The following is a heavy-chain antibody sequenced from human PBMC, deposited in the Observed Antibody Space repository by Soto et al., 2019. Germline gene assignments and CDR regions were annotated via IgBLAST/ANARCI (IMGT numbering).Heavy chain of an antibody. V-gene: IGHV4-31*03. Sequence: QVQLQESGPGLVKPSQTLSLTCTVSGGSISSGGYYWSWIRQHPGKGLEWIGYIYYSGSTYYNPSLKSRVTLSVDTSKNQFSLKLSSVTAADTAVYYCARTRMGYYDSSALPFDYWGQGTLVTVSS. CDR2: IYYSGST. CDR3: ARTRMGYYDSSALPFDY. J-gene: IGHJ4*02. CDR1: GGSISSGGYY. D-gene: IGHD3-22*01.